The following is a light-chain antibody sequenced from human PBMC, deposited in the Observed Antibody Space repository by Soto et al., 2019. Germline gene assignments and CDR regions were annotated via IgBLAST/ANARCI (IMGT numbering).Light chain of an antibody. V-gene: IGKV2-28*01. CDR1: QSLLHSNGYNY. J-gene: IGKJ3*01. CDR3: MQALQTPVT. CDR2: LGS. Sequence: DIVMTQSPLSLPVTPGEPASISCRSSQSLLHSNGYNYLDWYLQKPGQSPQLLIYLGSNRASGVTDRFSGSGSGTDFTLKISRVEAADVGVYYCMQALQTPVTFGPGTKVDIK.